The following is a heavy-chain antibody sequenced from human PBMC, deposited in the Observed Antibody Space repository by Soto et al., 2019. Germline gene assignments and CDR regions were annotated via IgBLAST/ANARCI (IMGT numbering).Heavy chain of an antibody. V-gene: IGHV1-8*01. CDR3: ARGSKGSSWYAYWFDP. CDR2: MNPNSGNT. J-gene: IGHJ5*02. D-gene: IGHD6-13*01. CDR1: GYTFTSYD. Sequence: QVQLVQSGAEVKKPGASVKVSCKASGYTFTSYDINWVRQATGQGLEWMGWMNPNSGNTGYAQKFQGRVTMTRNTSISTSYMELSSLRSEDTAVYYCARGSKGSSWYAYWFDPWGQGTLVTVSS.